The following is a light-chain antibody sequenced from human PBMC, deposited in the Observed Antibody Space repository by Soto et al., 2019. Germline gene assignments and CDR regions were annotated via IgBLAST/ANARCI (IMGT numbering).Light chain of an antibody. V-gene: IGKV3-20*01. Sequence: MMMTQSPATLSVSPGERVTLSCRASQSVSSNLAWYQQKPGQAPRLLIYGASTRATGIPDRFSGSGSGTDFTLTISRLEPEDFAVYYCQQYGSSGTFGQGTKVDIK. CDR3: QQYGSSGT. J-gene: IGKJ1*01. CDR1: QSVSSN. CDR2: GAS.